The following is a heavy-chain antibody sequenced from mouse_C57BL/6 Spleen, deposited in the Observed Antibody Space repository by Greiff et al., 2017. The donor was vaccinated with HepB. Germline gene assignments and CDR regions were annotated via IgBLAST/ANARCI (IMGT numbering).Heavy chain of an antibody. V-gene: IGHV14-2*01. CDR1: GFNIKDYY. CDR2: IDPEDGET. J-gene: IGHJ2*01. D-gene: IGHD1-1*01. CDR3: ARRPYYSSSPDFDY. Sequence: VQLQQSGAELVKPGASVKLSCTASGFNIKDYYMNWVKQRTEQGLEWIGRIDPEDGETKYAPKFQGKATITADTSSNTAYMQISSLTTEDTAVYYCARRPYYSSSPDFDYWGQGTTLTVSS.